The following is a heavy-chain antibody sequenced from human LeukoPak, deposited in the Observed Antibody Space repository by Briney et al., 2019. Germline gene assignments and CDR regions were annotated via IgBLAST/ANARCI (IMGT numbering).Heavy chain of an antibody. J-gene: IGHJ2*01. D-gene: IGHD3-3*02. CDR1: GFTDTNYY. V-gene: IGHV3-53*01. CDR2: IYSGATT. CDR3: ARVGDHFHWNLDL. Sequence: GGSLRPSCAASGFTDTNYYMNWVRQAPGKGLEWVSIIYSGATTYYADSVKGRFTISRDTSKNTVSLQMNSLRAEDTAVYFCARVGDHFHWNLDLWGRGTLVTVSS.